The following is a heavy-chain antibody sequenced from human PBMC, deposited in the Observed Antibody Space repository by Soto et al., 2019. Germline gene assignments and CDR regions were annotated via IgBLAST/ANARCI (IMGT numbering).Heavy chain of an antibody. CDR2: IYYSGST. J-gene: IGHJ5*02. Sequence: QVQLQESGPGLVKPSETLSLTCTVSGGSISSYYWSWIRQPPGKGLEWIGYIYYSGSTNYNPSLKSRVTISVDTSKNQFSLKLSSVTAADTAVYYCARFDSSKLGWFDPWGQGTLVTVSS. CDR3: ARFDSSKLGWFDP. CDR1: GGSISSYY. V-gene: IGHV4-59*01. D-gene: IGHD7-27*01.